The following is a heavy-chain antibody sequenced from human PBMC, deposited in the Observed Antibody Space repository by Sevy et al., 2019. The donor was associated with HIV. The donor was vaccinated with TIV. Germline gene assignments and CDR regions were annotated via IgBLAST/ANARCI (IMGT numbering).Heavy chain of an antibody. CDR3: ARETTMNYFDY. Sequence: SETLSLTCTVSGGSISSGGYYWSWIRQHPGKGLEWIGYIYYSGSTYYNPSLKSRVTISVDTSKHQLSLKLSSVTAADTALYYCARETTMNYFDYWGQGTLVTVSS. V-gene: IGHV4-31*03. CDR1: GGSISSGGYY. CDR2: IYYSGST. J-gene: IGHJ4*02. D-gene: IGHD4-4*01.